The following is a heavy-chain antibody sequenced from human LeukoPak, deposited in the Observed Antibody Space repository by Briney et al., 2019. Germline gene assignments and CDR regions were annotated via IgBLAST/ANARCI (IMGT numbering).Heavy chain of an antibody. D-gene: IGHD3-10*01. J-gene: IGHJ4*02. Sequence: PGGSLRLPLEASGFTFSSNWMSWVRRAQGKGREWGANIKQDGSEKYYVDSVKGRFTISRDNAKNSLYLQMNSLRAEDTAVYYCARDYYAYYGSADYWGQGTLVTVSS. CDR1: GFTFSSNW. CDR3: ARDYYAYYGSADY. CDR2: IKQDGSEK. V-gene: IGHV3-7*01.